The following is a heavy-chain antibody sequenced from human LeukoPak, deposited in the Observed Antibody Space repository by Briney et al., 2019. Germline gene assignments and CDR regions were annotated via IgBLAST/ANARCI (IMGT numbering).Heavy chain of an antibody. CDR3: VREPYSSGWYIDY. CDR2: ISYDGSNK. CDR1: GFTFSSYA. V-gene: IGHV3-30*04. D-gene: IGHD6-19*01. J-gene: IGHJ4*02. Sequence: GGSLRLSCAASGFTFSSYAMHWVRQAPGKGLEWVAAISYDGSNKYYADSVKGRFTISRDNSKNTLYLQMNSLRPEDTAVYYCVREPYSSGWYIDYWGQGTLVTVSS.